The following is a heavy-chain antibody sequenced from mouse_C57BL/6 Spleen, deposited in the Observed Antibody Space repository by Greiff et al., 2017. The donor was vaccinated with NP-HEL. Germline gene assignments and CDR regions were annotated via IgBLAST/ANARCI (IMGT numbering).Heavy chain of an antibody. CDR3: ARDGSSPYYAMDY. J-gene: IGHJ4*01. V-gene: IGHV3-6*01. CDR2: ISYDGSN. Sequence: EVKLLESGPGLVKPSQSLSLTCSVTGYSITSGYYWNWIRQFPGNKLEWMGYISYDGSNNYNPSLKNRISITRDTSKNQFFLKLNSVTTEDTATYYCARDGSSPYYAMDYWGQGTSVTVSS. CDR1: GYSITSGYY. D-gene: IGHD1-1*01.